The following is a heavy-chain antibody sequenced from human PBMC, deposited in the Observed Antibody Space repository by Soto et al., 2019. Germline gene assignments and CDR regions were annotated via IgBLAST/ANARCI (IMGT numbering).Heavy chain of an antibody. D-gene: IGHD3-9*01. CDR1: GGDFKNYG. CDR2: IVPVFGSA. CDR3: AREIAATGFHF. V-gene: IGHV1-69*12. J-gene: IGHJ4*02. Sequence: QVQLVQSGAEVKKPGSSVKVSCKTSGGDFKNYGVSWVRQAPGQGLEWMGGIVPVFGSAKYGQIFQGRVTITGDDLTSTTYMELSGLKPEDTAIYYCAREIAATGFHFWGQGTLVIVSS.